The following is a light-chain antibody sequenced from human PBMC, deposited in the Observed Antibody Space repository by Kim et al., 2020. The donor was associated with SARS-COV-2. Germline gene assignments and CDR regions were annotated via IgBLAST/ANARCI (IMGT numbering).Light chain of an antibody. J-gene: IGKJ4*01. Sequence: LSPGEIATLSCRASQSVSSYLALYQHKPGQAPRLLIYDASNRATGIPARFSGSGSGTDFTLTISSLEPEDFAVYYCQQRSNWPLTFGGGTKVDIK. CDR3: QQRSNWPLT. V-gene: IGKV3-11*01. CDR1: QSVSSY. CDR2: DAS.